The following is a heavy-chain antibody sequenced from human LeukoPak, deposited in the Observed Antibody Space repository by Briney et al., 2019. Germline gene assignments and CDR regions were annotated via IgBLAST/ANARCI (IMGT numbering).Heavy chain of an antibody. CDR1: GGTFSNYA. Sequence: GASVKVSCKASGGTFSNYAITWVRQAPGQGLEWMGSLIPSFATANYAQKFQGRVTITADESTSTAFMELRSLRSGDTAIYYCARELGCSTTSCFSPPGGWFDPWGQGTLVTVSS. J-gene: IGHJ5*02. D-gene: IGHD2-2*01. CDR3: ARELGCSTTSCFSPPGGWFDP. V-gene: IGHV1-69*13. CDR2: LIPSFATA.